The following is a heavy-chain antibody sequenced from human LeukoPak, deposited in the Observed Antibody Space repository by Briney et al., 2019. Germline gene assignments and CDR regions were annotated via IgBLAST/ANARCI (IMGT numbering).Heavy chain of an antibody. D-gene: IGHD5-18*01. V-gene: IGHV4-61*02. CDR2: IYHIGST. CDR1: GDSISSGAHY. CDR3: AREDTAMVD. J-gene: IGHJ4*02. Sequence: PSQTLSLTCAVSGDSISSGAHYWSWIRQPAGKGLEWLGRIYHIGSTNYNPSLKGRVTISVDTSKNHFSLTLTSVTAADTAVYYCAREDTAMVDWGQGTLVTVSS.